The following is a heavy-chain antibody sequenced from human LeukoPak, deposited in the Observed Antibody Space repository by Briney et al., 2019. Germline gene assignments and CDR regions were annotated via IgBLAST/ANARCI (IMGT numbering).Heavy chain of an antibody. CDR3: ARCGYSSSWYSRAYYYYMDV. J-gene: IGHJ6*03. Sequence: SVKVSCKASGGTFSSYAISWVRQAPGQGLERMGGIIHIFGTANYAQKLQGRVTITTDEYTSTAYMELSSLRSEDTAVYYCARCGYSSSWYSRAYYYYMDVWGKGTTVTVSS. V-gene: IGHV1-69*05. CDR1: GGTFSSYA. CDR2: IIHIFGTA. D-gene: IGHD6-13*01.